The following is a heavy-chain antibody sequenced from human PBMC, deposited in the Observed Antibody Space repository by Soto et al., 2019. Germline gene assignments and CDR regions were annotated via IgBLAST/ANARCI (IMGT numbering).Heavy chain of an antibody. CDR3: AKATNNWNYAYGMDV. CDR1: GFTFDDYA. CDR2: ISGSGGST. V-gene: IGHV3-23*01. J-gene: IGHJ6*02. Sequence: GGSLRLSCAASGFTFDDYAMHWVRQAPGKGLEWVSAISGSGGSTYYADSVKGRFTISRDNSKNTLYLQMNSLRAEDTTVYYCAKATNNWNYAYGMDVWGQGTTVTVSS. D-gene: IGHD1-20*01.